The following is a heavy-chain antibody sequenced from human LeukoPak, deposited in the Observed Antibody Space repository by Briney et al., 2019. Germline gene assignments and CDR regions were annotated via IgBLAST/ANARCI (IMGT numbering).Heavy chain of an antibody. Sequence: GGSLRLSCAASGFTFSNYGMHWVRQAPGKGLEWVTFIQYDGSNKYYADSVKGRFTISRDNAKTSLYLQMNSLRAEDTAVYYCARGRQNSGSYSDAFDIWGQGTMVTVSS. CDR3: ARGRQNSGSYSDAFDI. CDR1: GFTFSNYG. J-gene: IGHJ3*02. CDR2: IQYDGSNK. V-gene: IGHV3-30*02. D-gene: IGHD1-26*01.